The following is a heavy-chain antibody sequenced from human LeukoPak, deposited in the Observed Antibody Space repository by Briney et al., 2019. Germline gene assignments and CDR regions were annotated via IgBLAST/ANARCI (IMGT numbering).Heavy chain of an antibody. CDR3: ARDRLPGIAAADPPFDY. CDR2: INPNSGGT. Sequence: GASVKVSCKASGYTFTGSYLHWVRQAPGQGLEWMGWINPNSGGTNYAQNFQGRVTMTRDTSISTAYMEVNRLRSDDTAVYYCARDRLPGIAAADPPFDYWGQGTLVTVSS. CDR1: GYTFTGSY. V-gene: IGHV1-2*02. J-gene: IGHJ4*02. D-gene: IGHD6-13*01.